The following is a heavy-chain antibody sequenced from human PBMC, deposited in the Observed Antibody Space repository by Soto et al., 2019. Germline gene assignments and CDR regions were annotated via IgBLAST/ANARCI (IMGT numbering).Heavy chain of an antibody. D-gene: IGHD3-3*01. CDR2: IYYSGST. CDR1: GGSISSYY. CDR3: ARLGNYDFWSGPSELDY. J-gene: IGHJ4*02. Sequence: SETLSLTCTVSGGSISSYYWSWIRQPPGKGLEWIGYIYYSGSTNYNPSLKSRVTISVDTSKNQFSLKLSSVTAADTAVYYCARLGNYDFWSGPSELDYWGQGTLVTAPQ. V-gene: IGHV4-59*08.